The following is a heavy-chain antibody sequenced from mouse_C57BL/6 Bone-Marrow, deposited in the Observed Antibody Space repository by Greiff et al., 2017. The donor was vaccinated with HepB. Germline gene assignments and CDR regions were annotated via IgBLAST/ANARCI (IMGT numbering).Heavy chain of an antibody. CDR2: ISSGGSYT. Sequence: EVMLVESGGDLVKPGGSLKLSCAASGFTFSSYGMSWVRQTPDKRLEWVATISSGGSYTFYPDSVKGRFTISRDNAKNTPYLQMNSLKSEDTALYYCARHTYYRGGAYWGQGTLVTVSA. V-gene: IGHV5-6*01. CDR1: GFTFSSYG. CDR3: ARHTYYRGGAY. D-gene: IGHD2-12*01. J-gene: IGHJ3*01.